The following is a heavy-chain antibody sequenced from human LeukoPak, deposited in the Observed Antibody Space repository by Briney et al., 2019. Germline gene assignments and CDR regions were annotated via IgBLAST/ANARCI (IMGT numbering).Heavy chain of an antibody. CDR1: GFTFSDHY. J-gene: IGHJ6*02. V-gene: IGHV3-72*01. D-gene: IGHD3-3*01. Sequence: GSLRLSCAASGFTFSDHYMDWVRQAPGKGLEWVGRTRNKANSYTTEYAASVKGRFTISRDDSKNSLYLQMNSLKTEDTAVYYCAREVWLGDFWSQGMDVWGQGTTVTVSS. CDR2: TRNKANSYTT. CDR3: AREVWLGDFWSQGMDV.